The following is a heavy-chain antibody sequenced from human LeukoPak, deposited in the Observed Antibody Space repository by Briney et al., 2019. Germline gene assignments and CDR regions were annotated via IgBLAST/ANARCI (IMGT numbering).Heavy chain of an antibody. J-gene: IGHJ4*02. Sequence: HPGGSLRLSCAASGFTFSSYWMHWVRQAPGKGLVWVSRINSDGSSTSYADSVKGRFTISRDNAKNTLYLQMNSLRAEDTAVYYCAREPAFRLQQKGFDYWGQGTLVTVSS. CDR1: GFTFSSYW. CDR3: AREPAFRLQQKGFDY. CDR2: INSDGSST. D-gene: IGHD4-11*01. V-gene: IGHV3-74*01.